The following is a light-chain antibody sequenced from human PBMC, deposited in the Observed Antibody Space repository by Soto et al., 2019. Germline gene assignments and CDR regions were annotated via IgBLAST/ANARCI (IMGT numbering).Light chain of an antibody. V-gene: IGLV2-18*02. CDR1: SSDVGSYNR. CDR2: EVS. Sequence: QSALTQPPSVSGSPGQSVTISCTGTSSDVGSYNRVSWYQQPPGTAPKLMIYEVSNRPSGVPDRFSGFKSGNTASLTISGLQPEDEADYYCSSYTTSITFVFGTGTKLTVL. CDR3: SSYTTSITFV. J-gene: IGLJ1*01.